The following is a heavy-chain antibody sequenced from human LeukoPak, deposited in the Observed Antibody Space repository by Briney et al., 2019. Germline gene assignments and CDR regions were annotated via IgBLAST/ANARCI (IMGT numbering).Heavy chain of an antibody. CDR2: IWYDGSNK. CDR1: GFTFSSYG. Sequence: PGRSLRLSCAASGFTFSSYGMHWVRQAPGKGLEWVAVIWYDGSNKYYADSVKGRFTISRDNSKNTLYLRMNSLRAEDTAVYYCARAPGSGSYSWYYFDYWGQGTLVTVSS. J-gene: IGHJ4*02. V-gene: IGHV3-33*01. CDR3: ARAPGSGSYSWYYFDY. D-gene: IGHD3-10*01.